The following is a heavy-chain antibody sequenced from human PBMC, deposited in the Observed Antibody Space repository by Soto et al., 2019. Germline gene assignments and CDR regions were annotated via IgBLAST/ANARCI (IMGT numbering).Heavy chain of an antibody. CDR1: GYIFTSHY. V-gene: IGHV1-46*03. CDR3: SRVDPGETSPFDH. J-gene: IGHJ4*02. Sequence: EASVKVSCKASGYIFTSHYIHWVRQAPGQGLEWMGWINPFDGSRMFAQSFQGRVTMTRDTSTSTVYMEVSSLRSEDTAVYYCSRVDPGETSPFDHWGQGTLVTVSS. D-gene: IGHD3-10*01. CDR2: INPFDGSR.